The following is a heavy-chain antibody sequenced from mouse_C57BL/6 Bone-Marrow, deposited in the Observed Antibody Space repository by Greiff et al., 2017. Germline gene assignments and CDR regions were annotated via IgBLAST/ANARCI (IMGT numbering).Heavy chain of an antibody. Sequence: EVQLVESGAELVQPGASVKLSCTASGFNIKDYYMHWVKQRTEQGLEWIGRIDPEDGETKYAPKFQGKATITADTTSNTAYLQLSSLTSEDTAVYYCATAAQATTDYWGQGTTLTVSS. V-gene: IGHV14-2*01. D-gene: IGHD3-2*02. CDR1: GFNIKDYY. J-gene: IGHJ2*01. CDR2: IDPEDGET. CDR3: ATAAQATTDY.